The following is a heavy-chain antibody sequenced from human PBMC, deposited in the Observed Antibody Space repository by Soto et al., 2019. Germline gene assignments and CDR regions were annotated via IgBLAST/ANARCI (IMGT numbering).Heavy chain of an antibody. CDR2: VYYSGTT. J-gene: IGHJ4*02. CDR1: GGSVSNKTYY. V-gene: IGHV4-61*01. D-gene: IGHD4-17*01. CDR3: ARTTAVPNTLRSRYFFDY. Sequence: SETLSLTCSVSGGSVSNKTYYWSWIRQPPGKRLEWIGYVYYSGTTNYNPSLKSRVTISVDLSKNQFSLRLSSVTTADTALYYCARTTAVPNTLRSRYFFDYWGKGTLVTVSS.